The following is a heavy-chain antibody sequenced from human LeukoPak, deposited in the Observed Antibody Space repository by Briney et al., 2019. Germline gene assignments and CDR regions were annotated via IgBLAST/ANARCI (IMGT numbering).Heavy chain of an antibody. CDR1: GFTFSSYA. CDR3: ARDLHYYGAMDV. V-gene: IGHV3-23*01. Sequence: GGSLRLSCEASGFTFSSYAMTWVRQAPGKGLEWVSSIGSDGKTHYSESVKGRFVISRDDFAGMVFLQLNSLRAEDTAVYYCARDLHYYGAMDVWGQGTTVTVSS. CDR2: IGSDGKT. J-gene: IGHJ6*02. D-gene: IGHD3-10*01.